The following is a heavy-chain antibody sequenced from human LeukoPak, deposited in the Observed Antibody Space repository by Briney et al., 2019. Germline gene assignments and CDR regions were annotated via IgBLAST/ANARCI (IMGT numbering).Heavy chain of an antibody. J-gene: IGHJ4*02. CDR1: GFTFSSYS. D-gene: IGHD1-26*01. CDR2: ISSSSSYI. Sequence: PGGSLRLSCAASGFTFSSYSMNWFRPAPGKGLEWGSSISSSSSYIYYADSVKGRFTISRDNAKNSLYLQMNSLRAEDTAVYYCAREYVGPWYFDYWGQGTLVTVSS. CDR3: AREYVGPWYFDY. V-gene: IGHV3-21*01.